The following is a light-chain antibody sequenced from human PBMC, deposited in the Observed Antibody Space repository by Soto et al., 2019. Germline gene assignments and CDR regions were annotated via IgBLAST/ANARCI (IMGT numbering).Light chain of an antibody. V-gene: IGKV1-9*01. CDR2: AAS. CDR3: QQLNSYRWT. CDR1: QGISSY. J-gene: IGKJ1*01. Sequence: DIQLTQSPSFLSASVGDRVTITCRASQGISSYLAWYQQKPGKAPKLLFYAASTLQSGVPSRFSGSGSGTEFTLTISSLQPEDFATYYCQQLNSYRWTFGQGTKVAIK.